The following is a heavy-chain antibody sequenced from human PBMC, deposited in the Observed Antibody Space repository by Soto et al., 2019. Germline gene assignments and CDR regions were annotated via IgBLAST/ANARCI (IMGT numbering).Heavy chain of an antibody. CDR1: GGSVSSGSYY. CDR2: IYYSGST. CDR3: ARGRGDYDILTGYYPWFDP. V-gene: IGHV4-61*01. J-gene: IGHJ5*02. D-gene: IGHD3-9*01. Sequence: SETLSLTCTVSGGSVSSGSYYWSWIRQPPGKGLEWIGYIYYSGSTNYNPSLKSRVTISVDTSKNQFSLKLSSVTAADTAVYYCARGRGDYDILTGYYPWFDPWGQGTLVTVSS.